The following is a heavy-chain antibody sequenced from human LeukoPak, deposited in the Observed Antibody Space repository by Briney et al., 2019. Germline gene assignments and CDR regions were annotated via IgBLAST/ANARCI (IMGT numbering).Heavy chain of an antibody. J-gene: IGHJ4*02. CDR3: SRSLDY. V-gene: IGHV3-7*01. CDR2: IKEDGSQQ. CDR1: GFPFSAYW. Sequence: GGSLRLSCAASGFPFSAYWMDRVRQAPGKGMEWVANIKEDGSQQHYADSVKGRFTISRDNAKNSLYLQMNSLRVEDTAIYYCSRSLDYLGQGALVTVSS.